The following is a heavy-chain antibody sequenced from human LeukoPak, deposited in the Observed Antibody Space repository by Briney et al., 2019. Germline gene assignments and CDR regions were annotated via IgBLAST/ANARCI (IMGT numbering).Heavy chain of an antibody. CDR2: ISSSSSTI. CDR3: ARGGDIVLVPAAYFDY. CDR1: GFTFSSYS. D-gene: IGHD2-2*01. J-gene: IGHJ4*02. V-gene: IGHV3-48*01. Sequence: PVGSLRLSCAASGFTFSSYSMNWVRQAPGKGLEWVSYISSSSSTIYYADSVKGRFTISRDNAKNSLYLQMNSLRAEDTAVYYCARGGDIVLVPAAYFDYWGQGTLVTVSS.